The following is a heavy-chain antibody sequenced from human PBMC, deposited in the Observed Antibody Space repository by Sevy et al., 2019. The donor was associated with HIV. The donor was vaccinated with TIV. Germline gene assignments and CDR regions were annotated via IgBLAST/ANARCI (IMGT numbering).Heavy chain of an antibody. Sequence: GGSLRLSCAASGFTFNTHAMNWVRQAPGKGLEWVSVISGIGSSTYYADPVKGRFPISRDNSKNTLYLQMNSLRADDTALYYFAKALNPALESMIEVIFRSLKGFDVWGQGTMVTVSS. CDR2: ISGIGSST. CDR1: GFTFNTHA. D-gene: IGHD3-22*01. CDR3: AKALNPALESMIEVIFRSLKGFDV. V-gene: IGHV3-23*01. J-gene: IGHJ3*01.